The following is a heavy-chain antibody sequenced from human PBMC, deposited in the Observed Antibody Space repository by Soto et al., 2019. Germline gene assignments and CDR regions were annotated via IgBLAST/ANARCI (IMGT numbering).Heavy chain of an antibody. V-gene: IGHV1-69*01. CDR3: ARDNYGDYANYYYYGMDV. CDR2: IIPIFGTA. CDR1: GGTFSGYT. D-gene: IGHD4-17*01. Sequence: QVQLVQSGAEVKKPGSSVKVSCKASGGTFSGYTLSWVRQAPGQGLEWMGGIIPIFGTANYAQKFQGRVTITADESTSTAYMEVSSLRSEDTAVYYCARDNYGDYANYYYYGMDVWGQGTTVTVSS. J-gene: IGHJ6*02.